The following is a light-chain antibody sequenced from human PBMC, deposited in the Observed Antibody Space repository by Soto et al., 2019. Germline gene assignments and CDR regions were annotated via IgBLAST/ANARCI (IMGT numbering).Light chain of an antibody. CDR1: QDINNY. CDR3: QQYGDVPSYT. J-gene: IGKJ2*01. V-gene: IGKV1-33*01. CDR2: DAS. Sequence: DIQMTQSPSSLSASVGDRVTITCQASQDINNYLNWYQQKPGKAPTLLIYDASYLETGVPSRFSGSGSGTHFIFTISSLQPEDIATYYCQQYGDVPSYTFGQGTKLEIK.